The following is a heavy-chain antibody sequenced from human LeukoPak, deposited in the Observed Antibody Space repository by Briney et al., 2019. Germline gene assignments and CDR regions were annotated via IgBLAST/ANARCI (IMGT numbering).Heavy chain of an antibody. J-gene: IGHJ4*02. CDR1: GGSFSGYY. V-gene: IGHV4-34*01. CDR2: INHSGST. Sequence: SETLSLTCAVYGGSFSGYYWSWIRQPPGKGLEWIGEINHSGSTNYNPSLKSRVTISVDTSKHQFSLKLSSVTAADTAVYYCARGRTILGYWGQGTLVTVSS. CDR3: ARGRTILGY.